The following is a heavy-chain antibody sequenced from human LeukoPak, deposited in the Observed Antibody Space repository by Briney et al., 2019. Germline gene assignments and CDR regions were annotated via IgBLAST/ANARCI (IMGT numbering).Heavy chain of an antibody. CDR3: AKDYH. D-gene: IGHD2-2*01. V-gene: IGHV3-7*05. CDR1: GFTFSIYW. CDR2: IKPDGSWK. Sequence: GGSLRLSCAASGFTFSIYWMTWVRQAPGKGLEWVANIKPDGSWKSYVDSVKGRFIISRDNSKNTLYLQMYSLRGEDTAIYYSAKDYHWGQGTLVTVSS. J-gene: IGHJ4*02.